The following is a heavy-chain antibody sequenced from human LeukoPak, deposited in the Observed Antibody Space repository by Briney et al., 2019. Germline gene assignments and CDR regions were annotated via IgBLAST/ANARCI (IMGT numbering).Heavy chain of an antibody. CDR2: IWYDGSNK. Sequence: GGSLRLSCAASGFTFSSYGMHWVRQAPGKGLEWVAVIWYDGSNKYYADSVKGRFTTSRDNSKNTLYLQMNSLRAEDTAVYYCARGSVEDIVVVPAARPYYYYGMDVWGQGTTVTVSS. CDR3: ARGSVEDIVVVPAARPYYYYGMDV. J-gene: IGHJ6*02. CDR1: GFTFSSYG. V-gene: IGHV3-33*01. D-gene: IGHD2-2*01.